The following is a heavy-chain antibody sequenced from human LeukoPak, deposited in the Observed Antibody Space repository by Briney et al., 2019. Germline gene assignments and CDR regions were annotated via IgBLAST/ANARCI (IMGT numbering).Heavy chain of an antibody. Sequence: SETLSLTCTVSGGSISSYYWSWIRQPPGKGLEWIGYIYNSGSTNYNPSLKSRVTISVDTSKRQYSLKLSSVTAADTAVYYCARGGRYGHWYFDLWGRGTLVTVSS. J-gene: IGHJ2*01. CDR3: ARGGRYGHWYFDL. CDR1: GGSISSYY. V-gene: IGHV4-59*12. D-gene: IGHD2-15*01. CDR2: IYNSGST.